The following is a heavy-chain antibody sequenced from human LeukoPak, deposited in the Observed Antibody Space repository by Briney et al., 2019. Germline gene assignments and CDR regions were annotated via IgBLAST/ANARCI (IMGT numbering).Heavy chain of an antibody. Sequence: PGRSLRLSCAASGFTFSSYGMHWVRQAPGKGLEWVAVISYEGGNEYYADSVKGRFTISRDNSKNTLYLQMNSLRAEDTAVYYCAKDSRRAGYSYYYGMDVWGQGTTVTVSS. V-gene: IGHV3-30*18. CDR3: AKDSRRAGYSYYYGMDV. D-gene: IGHD2-15*01. CDR2: ISYEGGNE. CDR1: GFTFSSYG. J-gene: IGHJ6*01.